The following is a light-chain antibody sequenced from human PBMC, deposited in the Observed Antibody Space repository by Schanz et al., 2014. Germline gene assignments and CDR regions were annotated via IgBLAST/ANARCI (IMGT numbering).Light chain of an antibody. J-gene: IGKJ3*01. CDR1: QSVSDN. Sequence: EIVMTQSPATLSVSPGERATLPCRASQSVSDNLAWYQLQPGRVPRLLIYGSSTRAAGIPARFGGGGSGTDFTLTIRSLEPEDFAVYYCQHRSIWPPGITFGPXTTVDIK. CDR2: GSS. V-gene: IGKV3-15*01. CDR3: QHRSIWPPGIT.